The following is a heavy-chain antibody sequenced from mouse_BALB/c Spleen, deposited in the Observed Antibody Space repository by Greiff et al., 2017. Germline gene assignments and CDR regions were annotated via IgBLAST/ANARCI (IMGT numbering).Heavy chain of an antibody. CDR3: ARSRASAVEAQYAMDY. CDR1: GYTFTSYW. J-gene: IGHJ4*01. CDR2: IAPGSGST. D-gene: IGHD6-1*01. Sequence: DLVKPGASVKLSCKASGYTFTSYWINWIKQRPGQGLEWIGRIAPGSGSTYYNEMFKGKATLTVDTSSSTAYIQLSSLSSEDSAVYFCARSRASAVEAQYAMDYWGQGTSVTVSS. V-gene: IGHV1S41*01.